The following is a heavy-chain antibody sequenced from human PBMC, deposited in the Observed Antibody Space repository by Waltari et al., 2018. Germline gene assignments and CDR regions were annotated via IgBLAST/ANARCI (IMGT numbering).Heavy chain of an antibody. CDR1: GFTFGSFC. Sequence: EVQLVESGGVLVQPGGSLRLSCAASGFTFGSFCLSWVRQAPGQGLKWVARIKQDGSEKYYVDSVKGRFTISRDNVDYSLFLQMSTLRAEDTAVYYCARLLGGVTTFDSWGQGTLVTVSS. V-gene: IGHV3-7*01. CDR3: ARLLGGVTTFDS. D-gene: IGHD3-16*01. J-gene: IGHJ4*02. CDR2: IKQDGSEK.